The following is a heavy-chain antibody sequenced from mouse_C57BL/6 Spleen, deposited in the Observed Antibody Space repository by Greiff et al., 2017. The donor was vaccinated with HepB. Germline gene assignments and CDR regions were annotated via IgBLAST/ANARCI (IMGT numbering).Heavy chain of an antibody. CDR2: INPSNGGT. CDR1: GYTFTSYW. J-gene: IGHJ4*01. V-gene: IGHV1-53*01. D-gene: IGHD1-1*01. CDR3: AKSFITTAAGYAMDY. Sequence: QVHVKQPGTELVKPGASVKLSCKASGYTFTSYWMHWVKQRPGQGLEWIGNINPSNGGTNYNEKFKSKATLTVDKSSSTAYMQLSSLTSEDSAVYYGAKSFITTAAGYAMDYWGQGTSVTVSS.